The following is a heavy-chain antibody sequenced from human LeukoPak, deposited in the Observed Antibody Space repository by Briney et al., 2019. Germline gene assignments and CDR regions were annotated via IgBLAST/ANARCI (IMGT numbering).Heavy chain of an antibody. Sequence: SETLSLTCTVSGYSISSGYYWGWSRQPPGKGLEWIGSIYHSGSTYYNPSLKSRVTISVDTSKNQFSLKLSSVTAADTAVYYCARRITYMDVWGNGTTVTVSS. CDR2: IYHSGST. J-gene: IGHJ6*03. CDR1: GYSISSGYY. V-gene: IGHV4-38-2*02. CDR3: ARRITYMDV. D-gene: IGHD3-10*01.